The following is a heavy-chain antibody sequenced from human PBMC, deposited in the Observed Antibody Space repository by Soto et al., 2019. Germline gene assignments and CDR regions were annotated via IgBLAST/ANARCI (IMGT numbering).Heavy chain of an antibody. CDR2: ISYDGSNK. CDR1: GFTFSSYG. J-gene: IGHJ4*02. D-gene: IGHD6-6*01. CDR3: AKLPYSTSSENY. V-gene: IGHV3-30*18. Sequence: QVQLVESGGGVVQPGRSLRLSCAASGFTFSSYGIHWVRQAPGKGLEWVAIISYDGSNKYYADSVKGRFTISRDNSKNTLYLQMNSLRVEDTAVYYCAKLPYSTSSENYWGQGTLFTVSS.